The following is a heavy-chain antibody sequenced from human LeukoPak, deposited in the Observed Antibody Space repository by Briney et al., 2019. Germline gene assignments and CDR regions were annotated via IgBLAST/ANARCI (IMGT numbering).Heavy chain of an antibody. V-gene: IGHV1-69*05. J-gene: IGHJ3*02. CDR2: IIPIFGTA. Sequence: SVKVSCKASGGTFSSYAISWVRQAPGQGLEWMGWIIPIFGTANYAQKFQGRVTITTDESTSTAYMELSSLRSEDTAVYYCARDGGYCSSTSCYDDAFDIWGQGTMVTVSS. CDR3: ARDGGYCSSTSCYDDAFDI. D-gene: IGHD2-2*01. CDR1: GGTFSSYA.